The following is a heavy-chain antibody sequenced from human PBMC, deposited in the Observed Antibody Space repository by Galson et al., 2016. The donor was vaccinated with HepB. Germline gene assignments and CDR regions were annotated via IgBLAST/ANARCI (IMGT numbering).Heavy chain of an antibody. Sequence: SLRLSCAASGFTFSNNGMHWVRQAPGKGLEWVAVISFDGSHEYYTDSVKGRFTISRDNSKNTLFLQLNSLRAEDTALYYCAKDPYRLGNCFEYWGQGTPVTVSS. CDR1: GFTFSNNG. D-gene: IGHD2-2*01. V-gene: IGHV3-30*18. J-gene: IGHJ4*02. CDR2: ISFDGSHE. CDR3: AKDPYRLGNCFEY.